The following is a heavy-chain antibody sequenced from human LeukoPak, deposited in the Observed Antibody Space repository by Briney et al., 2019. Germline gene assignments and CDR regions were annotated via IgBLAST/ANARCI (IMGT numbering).Heavy chain of an antibody. D-gene: IGHD4-11*01. Sequence: GASVKVSCKASGYTFTSYGISWVRQAPGQGLEWMGWISAYNGNTNYAQKLQGRVTMTTDTSTSTAYMELRSLRSDDTAVYYCARDRPGDRDYIRPFDYWGQGTLVTVSS. CDR1: GYTFTSYG. J-gene: IGHJ4*02. CDR2: ISAYNGNT. CDR3: ARDRPGDRDYIRPFDY. V-gene: IGHV1-18*01.